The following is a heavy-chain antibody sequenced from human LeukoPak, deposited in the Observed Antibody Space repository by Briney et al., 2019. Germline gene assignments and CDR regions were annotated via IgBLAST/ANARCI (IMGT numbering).Heavy chain of an antibody. CDR2: ISGSGGGT. J-gene: IGHJ6*03. CDR1: GFTFSSYA. V-gene: IGHV3-23*01. CDR3: ARRRGYCSSTSCYMLSNYYYMDV. D-gene: IGHD2-2*02. Sequence: GGSLRLSCAASGFTFSSYAMSWVRQAPGKGLEWVSAISGSGGGTYYADSVKGRFTISRDNSKNTLYLQMNSLRAEDTAVYYCARRRGYCSSTSCYMLSNYYYMDVWGKGTTVTVSS.